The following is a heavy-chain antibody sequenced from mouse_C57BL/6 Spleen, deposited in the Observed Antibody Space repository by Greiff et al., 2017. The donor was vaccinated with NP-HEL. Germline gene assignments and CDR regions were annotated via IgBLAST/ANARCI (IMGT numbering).Heavy chain of an antibody. CDR2: INPGSGGT. CDR1: GYAFTNYL. V-gene: IGHV1-54*01. CDR3: ARAKLYDYAGYFDV. J-gene: IGHJ1*03. Sequence: QVQLQQSGAELVRPGSSVKVSCKASGYAFTNYLIEWVKQRPGQGLEWIGVINPGSGGTNYNEKFKGKATLTADKSSSTAYMQLSSLTSEDSAVYFCARAKLYDYAGYFDVWGTGTTVTVSS. D-gene: IGHD2-4*01.